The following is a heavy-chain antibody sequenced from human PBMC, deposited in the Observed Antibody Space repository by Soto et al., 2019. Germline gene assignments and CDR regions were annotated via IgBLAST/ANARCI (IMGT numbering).Heavy chain of an antibody. J-gene: IGHJ4*02. CDR3: ARSPGVFDY. Sequence: QVQLVQSGAEVKKPGSSVKVSCKASGGTFSSLAISWVRQALGQGLEWMGGLVPVFGTANYAQKFQDRVTITADKSTSTSYMELSSLRSEDTAVYYCARSPGVFDYWGQGTLVTVSS. CDR1: GGTFSSLA. CDR2: LVPVFGTA. D-gene: IGHD3-10*01. V-gene: IGHV1-69*06.